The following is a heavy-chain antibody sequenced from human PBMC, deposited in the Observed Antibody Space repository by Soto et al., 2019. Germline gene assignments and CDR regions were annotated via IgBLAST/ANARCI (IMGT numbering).Heavy chain of an antibody. CDR1: GFAFSNYA. V-gene: IGHV3-23*01. CDR3: AKDPNGDYIGAFDD. J-gene: IGHJ4*02. D-gene: IGHD4-17*01. CDR2: ISGSSNVI. Sequence: EVQLLESGGDLVQPGGSLRLSCAASGFAFSNYAVTWVRQAQGKGLEWVSSISGSSNVIYYADSVKGRFIISRDNSKNPLYLQMNSLRAEDTAVYYCAKDPNGDYIGAFDDWGQGTLVTVSS.